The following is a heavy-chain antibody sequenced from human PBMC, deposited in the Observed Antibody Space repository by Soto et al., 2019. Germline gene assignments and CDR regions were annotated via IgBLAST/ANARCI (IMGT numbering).Heavy chain of an antibody. J-gene: IGHJ4*02. CDR1: GFTFSSYA. CDR3: AKDTTYYDILIPVGGLDY. V-gene: IGHV3-23*01. D-gene: IGHD3-9*01. Sequence: GGSLRLSCAASGFTFSSYAMSWVRQAPGKGLEWVSAISGSGGSTYYADSVKGRFTISRDNSKNTLYLQMNSLRAEDTAVYYCAKDTTYYDILIPVGGLDYWGQGTLVTVSS. CDR2: ISGSGGST.